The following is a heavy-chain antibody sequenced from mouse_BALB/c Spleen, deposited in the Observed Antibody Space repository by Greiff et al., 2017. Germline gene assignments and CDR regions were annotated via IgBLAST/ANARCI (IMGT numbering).Heavy chain of an antibody. CDR3: ARRDDGPWFAY. CDR1: GYSITSDYA. Sequence: EVKLMESGPGLVKPSQSLSLTCTVTGYSITSDYAWNWIRQFPGNKLEWMGYISYSGSTSYNPSLKSRISITRDTSKNQFFLQLNYVTTEDTATYYCARRDDGPWFAYWGQGTLVTVSA. V-gene: IGHV3-2*02. J-gene: IGHJ3*01. CDR2: ISYSGST. D-gene: IGHD2-3*01.